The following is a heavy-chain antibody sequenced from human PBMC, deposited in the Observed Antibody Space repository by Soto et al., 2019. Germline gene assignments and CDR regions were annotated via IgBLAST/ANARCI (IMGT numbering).Heavy chain of an antibody. CDR2: ISSTTNYI. J-gene: IGHJ4*02. V-gene: IGHV3-21*06. CDR3: ARESEDLTSNFDY. Sequence: PGGSLRLSCAASGFTFTRYSMNWVRQAPGKGLEWVSSISSTTNYIYYGDSMKGRFTISRDNAKNSLYLEMNSLRAEDTAVYYCARESEDLTSNFDYWGQGXLVTVPS. CDR1: GFTFTRYS.